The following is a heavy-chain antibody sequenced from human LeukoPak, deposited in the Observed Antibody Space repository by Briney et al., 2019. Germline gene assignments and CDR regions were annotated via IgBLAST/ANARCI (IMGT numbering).Heavy chain of an antibody. CDR3: ARLYCRGGNCYSYFDS. V-gene: IGHV4-4*07. CDR2: IYSNGAT. J-gene: IGHJ4*02. Sequence: SETLSLTCTVSGGSMNDYYWYWIRQPAGKGLECIGRIYSNGATNYNPSLKSRITMSVDTSKNQFSLTLYSVTAADTAVFYCARLYCRGGNCYSYFDSWGRGTLVTVSS. CDR1: GGSMNDYY. D-gene: IGHD2-15*01.